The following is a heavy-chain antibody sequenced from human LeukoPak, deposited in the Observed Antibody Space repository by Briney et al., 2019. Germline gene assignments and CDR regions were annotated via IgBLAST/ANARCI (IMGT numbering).Heavy chain of an antibody. CDR1: GFPFSSYG. J-gene: IGHJ4*02. V-gene: IGHV3-30*03. CDR3: ARGKGQDSGYDYFLDY. Sequence: GGSLRLSCAASGFPFSSYGMHWVRQAPGKGLEWVTLFSYDGNSKYYADSVKGRFTISRDNSKNTLYLQMNSLRADDSAVYYCARGKGQDSGYDYFLDYWGQGTLVTVSS. CDR2: FSYDGNSK. D-gene: IGHD5-12*01.